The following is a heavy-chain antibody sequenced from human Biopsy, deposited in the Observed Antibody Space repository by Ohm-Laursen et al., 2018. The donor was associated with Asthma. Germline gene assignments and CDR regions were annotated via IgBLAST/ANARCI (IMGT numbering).Heavy chain of an antibody. CDR2: INSVFGTT. Sequence: SVKVSCKTLGGTFNTYVIGWVRQAPGQGLEWMGGINSVFGTTTYPQKFQDRVTITADDSTSTVYMELSSLRSEDTAVYYCARKAGSCISRTCYSLDFRGQGTLVTVSS. J-gene: IGHJ4*02. CDR1: GGTFNTYV. D-gene: IGHD2-2*01. V-gene: IGHV1-69*13. CDR3: ARKAGSCISRTCYSLDF.